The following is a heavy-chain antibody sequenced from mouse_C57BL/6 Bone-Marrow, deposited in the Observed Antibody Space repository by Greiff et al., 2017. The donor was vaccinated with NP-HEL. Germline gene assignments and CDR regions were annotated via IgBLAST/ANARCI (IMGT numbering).Heavy chain of an antibody. D-gene: IGHD1-1*01. V-gene: IGHV1-55*01. J-gene: IGHJ1*03. CDR1: GYTFTSYW. CDR2: IYPGSGST. Sequence: QVQLQQPGAELVKPGASVKMSCKASGYTFTSYWITWVKQRPGQGLEWIGDIYPGSGSTNYNEKFKSKATLTVDTSSSTAYMQLSSLTSEDSAVYYCARSALYYYGRSYWYFDVWGTGTTVTVSS. CDR3: ARSALYYYGRSYWYFDV.